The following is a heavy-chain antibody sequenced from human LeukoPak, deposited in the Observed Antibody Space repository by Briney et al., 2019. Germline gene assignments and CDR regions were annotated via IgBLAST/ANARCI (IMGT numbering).Heavy chain of an antibody. V-gene: IGHV3-23*01. CDR1: GFTFNTYD. D-gene: IGHD6-19*01. Sequence: GGTLRLSCAASGFTFNTYDMSWVRQAPGKGLEWVSGVSGSGGSTYYADSVKGRFTISRDNSKNTLYLQMNSLRPEDTAVYYCAKSIAVAGLAGGRTFDYWGQGTLVTVSS. J-gene: IGHJ4*02. CDR3: AKSIAVAGLAGGRTFDY. CDR2: VSGSGGST.